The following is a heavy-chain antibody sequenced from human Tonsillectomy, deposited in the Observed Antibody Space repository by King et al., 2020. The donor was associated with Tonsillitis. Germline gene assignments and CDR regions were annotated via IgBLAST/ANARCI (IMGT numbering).Heavy chain of an antibody. J-gene: IGHJ6*02. CDR2: ISAYNGNT. CDR1: GYTSTSYG. D-gene: IGHD3-3*01. CDR3: ARDFPFGVVIRGDYYYGMDV. Sequence: VQLVESGAEVKKPGASVKVSCKASGYTSTSYGISWVRQAPGQGLEWMGWISAYNGNTNYAQKLQGRVTMTTDTSTSTAYMELRSLRSDDTAVYYCARDFPFGVVIRGDYYYGMDVWGQGTTVTVSS. V-gene: IGHV1-18*04.